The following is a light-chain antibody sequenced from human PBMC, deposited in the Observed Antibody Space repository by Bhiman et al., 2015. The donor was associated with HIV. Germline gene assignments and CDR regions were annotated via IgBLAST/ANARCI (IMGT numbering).Light chain of an antibody. V-gene: IGLV2-8*01. Sequence: QSALTQPPSASGSPGQPVTISCTGTSSDIGDSDSVSWYQQRPGKAPKLMIYEVSKRPSGVPDRFSGSKSGNTASLTVSGLQAEDEADYYCSSYAGSTKGYVFGTGTKVTVL. J-gene: IGLJ1*01. CDR1: SSDIGDSDS. CDR2: EVS. CDR3: SSYAGSTKGYV.